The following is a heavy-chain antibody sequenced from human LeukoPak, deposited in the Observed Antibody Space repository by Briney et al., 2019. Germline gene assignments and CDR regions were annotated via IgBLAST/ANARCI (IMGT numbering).Heavy chain of an antibody. CDR2: INHSGST. CDR1: GGSFSGYY. CDR3: ARVPIVVVVAATLKSDWFDP. Sequence: KPSETLSLTCAVYGGSFSGYYWSWIRQPPGKGLEWIGEINHSGSTNYNPSLKSRVTISVDTSENQFSLKLSSVTAADTAVYYCARVPIVVVVAATLKSDWFDPWGQGTLVTVSS. V-gene: IGHV4-34*01. J-gene: IGHJ5*02. D-gene: IGHD2-15*01.